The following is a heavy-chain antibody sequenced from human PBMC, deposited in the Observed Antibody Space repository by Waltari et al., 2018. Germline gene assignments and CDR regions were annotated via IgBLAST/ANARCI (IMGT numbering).Heavy chain of an antibody. CDR3: ARKGSAAGTLGWYFDL. CDR2: INAGNGNT. Sequence: QVQLVQSGAEVKKPGASVKVSCKASGYTFTSYAMHWVRQAPGQRLEWMGWINAGNGNTKYSQKFQGRVTITRDTSASTAYMELSSLRSEDTAVYYCARKGSAAGTLGWYFDLWGRGTLVTVSS. V-gene: IGHV1-3*01. J-gene: IGHJ2*01. CDR1: GYTFTSYA. D-gene: IGHD6-13*01.